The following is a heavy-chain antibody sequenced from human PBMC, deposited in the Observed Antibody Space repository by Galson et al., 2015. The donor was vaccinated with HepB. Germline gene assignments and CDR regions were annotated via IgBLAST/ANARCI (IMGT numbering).Heavy chain of an antibody. Sequence: SVKVSCKVSGYTLTDLSMHWVRQAPGKGLEWMGGFDPEDGETVYAQKFQGRVTMTEDTSTDTAYMELSSLRSEDTAVYYCATESTKKAVAGTYYYYSGTDVCGQGTTVTASS. CDR3: ATESTKKAVAGTYYYYSGTDV. CDR2: FDPEDGET. CDR1: GYTLTDLS. J-gene: IGHJ6*02. V-gene: IGHV1-24*01. D-gene: IGHD6-19*01.